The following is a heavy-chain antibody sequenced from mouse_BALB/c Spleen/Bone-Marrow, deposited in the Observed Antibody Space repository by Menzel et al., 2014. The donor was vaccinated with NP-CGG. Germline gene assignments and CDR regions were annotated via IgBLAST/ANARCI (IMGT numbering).Heavy chain of an antibody. V-gene: IGHV1-18*01. CDR3: ARFYYYGSSYWYFDV. J-gene: IGHJ1*01. Sequence: EVQLQESGPELVEPGASVKIPCKASGYTFTDYNMDWVKQSHGKSLEWIGGINPNNGGTIYNQKFKGKATLTVDKSSSTAYMELRSLTSEDTAVYYCARFYYYGSSYWYFDVWGAGTTVTVSS. CDR2: INPNNGGT. D-gene: IGHD1-1*01. CDR1: GYTFTDYN.